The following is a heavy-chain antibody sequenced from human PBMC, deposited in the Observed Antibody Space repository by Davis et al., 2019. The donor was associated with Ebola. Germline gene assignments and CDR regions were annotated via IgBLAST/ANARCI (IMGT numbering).Heavy chain of an antibody. V-gene: IGHV3-48*04. CDR3: ARDAFSLSRYDTEDH. CDR2: ISGSATST. Sequence: GGSLRLSCVASGFTFSSYAMTWVRQAPGKGLEWVSYISGSATSTFYADSVKGRFTISRDNARDSLYLQMDSLRVEDTAIYYCARDAFSLSRYDTEDHWGQGTLVTVSS. CDR1: GFTFSSYA. J-gene: IGHJ4*02. D-gene: IGHD3-9*01.